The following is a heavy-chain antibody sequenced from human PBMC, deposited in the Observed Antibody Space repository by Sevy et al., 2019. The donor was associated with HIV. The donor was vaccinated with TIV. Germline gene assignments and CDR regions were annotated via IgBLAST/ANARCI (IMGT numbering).Heavy chain of an antibody. CDR2: IKQDGSEK. V-gene: IGHV3-7*01. CDR3: EGGYYYDSSGYLGY. CDR1: GFTFSSYW. D-gene: IGHD3-22*01. Sequence: GGSLRLSCAASGFTFSSYWMNWVRQAPGKGLEWVANIKQDGSEKYYVHSVKGRFTISRDNAKNSLYLQMNSLRAEDTAVYYCEGGYYYDSSGYLGYWGQGTLVTVSS. J-gene: IGHJ4*02.